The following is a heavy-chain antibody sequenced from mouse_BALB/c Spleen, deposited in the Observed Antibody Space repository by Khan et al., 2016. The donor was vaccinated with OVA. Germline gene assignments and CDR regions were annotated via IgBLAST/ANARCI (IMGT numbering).Heavy chain of an antibody. V-gene: IGHV9-3-1*01. CDR1: GYSFTNYG. CDR3: ARPPYFSVTLDH. Sequence: QIQLVQSGPELKKPGETVKISCKASGYSFTNYGMNWVKQSPGKALKWMGWINTYTGKPTYADDFKGRFAFSLDTSASTAYLQINNLQNDDTATFLWARPPYFSVTLDHGGKGTSVNVSS. CDR2: INTYTGKP. J-gene: IGHJ4*01. D-gene: IGHD2-12*01.